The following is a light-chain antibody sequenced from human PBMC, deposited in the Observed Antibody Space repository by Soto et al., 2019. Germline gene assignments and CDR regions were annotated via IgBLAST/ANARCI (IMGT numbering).Light chain of an antibody. V-gene: IGKV1-5*01. CDR3: QQYNSYSYT. Sequence: DIQMTQSPSTLSASVGDSVTITCRASQSISSWLAWYQQKPGKAPKLLIYDASSLDGGVPSRFSGSGSGTEFTLTIGSVQPDDFATYYCQQYNSYSYTFGQGTKLDIK. CDR1: QSISSW. J-gene: IGKJ2*01. CDR2: DAS.